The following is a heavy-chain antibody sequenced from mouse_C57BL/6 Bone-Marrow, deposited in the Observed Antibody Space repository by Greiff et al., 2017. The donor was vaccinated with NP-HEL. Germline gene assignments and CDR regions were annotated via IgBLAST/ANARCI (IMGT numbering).Heavy chain of an antibody. Sequence: DVKLQESGEGLVKPGGSLKLSCAASGFTFSSYAMSWVRQTPEKRLEWVAYISSGGDYIYYADTVKGRFTISRDNARNTLYLQMSSLKSEDTAMYYCTRLRRRRFYAMDYWGQGTSVTVSS. CDR3: TRLRRRRFYAMDY. V-gene: IGHV5-9-1*02. J-gene: IGHJ4*01. D-gene: IGHD2-12*01. CDR1: GFTFSSYA. CDR2: ISSGGDYI.